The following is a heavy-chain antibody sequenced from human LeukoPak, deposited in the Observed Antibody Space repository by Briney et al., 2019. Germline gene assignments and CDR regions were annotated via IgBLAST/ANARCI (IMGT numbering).Heavy chain of an antibody. CDR1: GLTFSSHW. D-gene: IGHD3-22*01. CDR2: ISSSSSYI. V-gene: IGHV3-21*01. J-gene: IGHJ4*02. CDR3: ARDRHDSSGYDPFDY. Sequence: GGSLRLSCAASGLTFSSHWMHWVRQAPGKGLEWVSSISSSSSYIYYADSVKGRFTISRDNAKNSLYLQMNSLRAEDTAVYYCARDRHDSSGYDPFDYWGQGTLVTVSS.